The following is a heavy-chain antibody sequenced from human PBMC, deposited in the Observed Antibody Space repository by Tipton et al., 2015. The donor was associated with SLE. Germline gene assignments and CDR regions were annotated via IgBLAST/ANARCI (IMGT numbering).Heavy chain of an antibody. CDR1: GFTFSIYA. Sequence: GSLRLSCAASGFTFSIYAMHWVRQAPGKGLEYVSGISSNGGTTYYTDSVKGRFTISRDNSKNTLYLQMSSLRAEDTALYYCVKDVSRVTIFGVVITGPYYYYGMDVWGQGTTVTVSS. CDR2: ISSNGGTT. CDR3: VKDVSRVTIFGVVITGPYYYYGMDV. D-gene: IGHD3-3*01. J-gene: IGHJ6*02. V-gene: IGHV3-64D*06.